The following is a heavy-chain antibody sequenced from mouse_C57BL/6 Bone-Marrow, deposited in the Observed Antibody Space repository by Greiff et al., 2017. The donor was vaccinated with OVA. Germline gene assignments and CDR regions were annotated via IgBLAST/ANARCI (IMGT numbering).Heavy chain of an antibody. CDR3: AREGGTSYFDY. CDR2: INYDGSST. V-gene: IGHV5-16*01. CDR1: GFTFSDYY. J-gene: IGHJ2*01. Sequence: EVKVVESEGGLVQPGSSMKLSCTASGFTFSDYYMAWVRQVPEKGLEWVANINYDGSSTYYLDSLKSRFIISRDNAKNILYLQMSSLKSEDTATYYCAREGGTSYFDYWGQGTTLTVSS. D-gene: IGHD3-3*01.